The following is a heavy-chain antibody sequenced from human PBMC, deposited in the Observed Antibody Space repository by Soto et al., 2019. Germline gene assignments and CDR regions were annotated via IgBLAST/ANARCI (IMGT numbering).Heavy chain of an antibody. J-gene: IGHJ4*02. CDR1: GFTFNGAW. Sequence: EVQLVESGGGLVKPGGSLRLSCAASGFTFNGAWMNWVRQAPGKGLEWVGRVKSKANGGTVDYGAPVKGRFTISRDDSANTVYLQMNSLNTEDTALYYCSADLPDWGAYAFDYWGQGTLVTVSS. D-gene: IGHD3-16*01. CDR2: VKSKANGGTV. CDR3: SADLPDWGAYAFDY. V-gene: IGHV3-15*07.